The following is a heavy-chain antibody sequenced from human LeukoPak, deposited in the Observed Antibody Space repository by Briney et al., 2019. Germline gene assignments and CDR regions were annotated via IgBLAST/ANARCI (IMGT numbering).Heavy chain of an antibody. V-gene: IGHV4-59*08. CDR2: INSRGSA. CDR3: TRHSAGGWDYFEY. CDR1: GASISPYY. J-gene: IGHJ4*02. D-gene: IGHD6-19*01. Sequence: SETLSLTCTVSGASISPYYWSWIRQPPGKGLEWIGYINSRGSATYNPSLKSRVTISVDTSKIQFSLRLRAVTAADTAVYYCTRHSAGGWDYFEYWGQGTLVTVSS.